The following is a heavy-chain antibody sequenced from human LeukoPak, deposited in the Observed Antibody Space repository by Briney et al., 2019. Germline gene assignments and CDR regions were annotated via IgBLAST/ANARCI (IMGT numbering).Heavy chain of an antibody. D-gene: IGHD6-13*01. CDR3: VRHGGAAAGHYYYYGMDV. CDR1: GGSISGSY. V-gene: IGHV4-59*08. Sequence: SETLSLTCTVSGGSISGSYWSWIRQPPGKGLQWIGYTYSSGRTNYDPSLKSRVTISVDTSKNQFSLKLSSVTAADTAIYYCVRHGGAAAGHYYYYGMDVWGRGTTVTVSS. CDR2: TYSSGRT. J-gene: IGHJ6*02.